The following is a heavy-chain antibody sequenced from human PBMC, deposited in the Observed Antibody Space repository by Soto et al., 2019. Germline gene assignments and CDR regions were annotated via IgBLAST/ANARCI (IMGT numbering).Heavy chain of an antibody. CDR2: IIPIFGTA. V-gene: IGHV1-69*12. CDR1: GGTFSSYA. Sequence: QVQLVQSGAAVKKPGSSVKVSCKASGGTFSSYAISWVRQAPGQGLEWMGGIIPIFGTANYAQKFQGRVTITADESTSPAYMELSSLRSEDTAVYYCARGARDGYNVPFDYWGQGTLVTVSS. CDR3: ARGARDGYNVPFDY. D-gene: IGHD5-12*01. J-gene: IGHJ4*02.